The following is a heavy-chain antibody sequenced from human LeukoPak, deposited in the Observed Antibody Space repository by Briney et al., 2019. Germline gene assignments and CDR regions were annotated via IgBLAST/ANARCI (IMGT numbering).Heavy chain of an antibody. Sequence: GGSLRPSCAASGFTFSSYGMHWVRQAPGKGLEWVAVIWYDGSNKYYADSVKGRFTISRDNSKNTLYLQMNSLRAEDTAVYYCARDRSSGWYFDYWGQGTLVTVSS. J-gene: IGHJ4*02. V-gene: IGHV3-33*01. CDR3: ARDRSSGWYFDY. CDR2: IWYDGSNK. D-gene: IGHD6-19*01. CDR1: GFTFSSYG.